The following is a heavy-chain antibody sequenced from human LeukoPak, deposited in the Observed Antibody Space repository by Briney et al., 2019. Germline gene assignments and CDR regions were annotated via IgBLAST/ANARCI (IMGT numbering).Heavy chain of an antibody. J-gene: IGHJ4*02. V-gene: IGHV5-51*01. CDR3: AYGKYYFDY. D-gene: IGHD3-16*01. CDR2: IYTGNSDT. Sequence: GESLQISCKGSGSSFTSYWIGGGRQMPGKGLEWMGIIYTGNSDTRYSPSFQGQVTNSADKSISTAYLQWSSLRASDTAIYFCAYGKYYFDYWGQVTLVTVSS. CDR1: GSSFTSYW.